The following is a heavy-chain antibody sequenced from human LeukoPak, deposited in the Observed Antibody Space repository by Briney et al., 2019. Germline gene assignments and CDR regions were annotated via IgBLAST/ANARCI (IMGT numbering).Heavy chain of an antibody. Sequence: GGSLRLSCAASGFTFSSYEMNWVRQAPGKGLEWVSYISTSGSNIYYADSVKGRFTISRDNGKSSLYLQMNSLRAEDTAVYYCARGVYDSSGYYQYWGQGTLVTVSS. CDR1: GFTFSSYE. CDR2: ISTSGSNI. D-gene: IGHD3-22*01. V-gene: IGHV3-48*03. J-gene: IGHJ4*02. CDR3: ARGVYDSSGYYQY.